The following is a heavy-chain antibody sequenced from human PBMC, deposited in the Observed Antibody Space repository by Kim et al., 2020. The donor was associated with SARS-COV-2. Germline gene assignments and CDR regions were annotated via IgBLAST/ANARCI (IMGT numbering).Heavy chain of an antibody. CDR2: IYSGGSST. CDR3: AKAFFHYDSSGYWDY. J-gene: IGHJ4*02. Sequence: GGSLRLSCAASGFTFSSYAMSWVRQAPGKGLEWVSVIYSGGSSTYYADSVKGRFTISRDNSKNTPYLQMNSLRAEDTAVYYCAKAFFHYDSSGYWDYWGQGTLVTVSS. D-gene: IGHD3-22*01. V-gene: IGHV3-23*03. CDR1: GFTFSSYA.